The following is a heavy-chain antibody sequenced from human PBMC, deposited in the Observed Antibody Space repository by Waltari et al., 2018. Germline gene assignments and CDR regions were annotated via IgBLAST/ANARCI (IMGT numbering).Heavy chain of an antibody. CDR2: IYYSGST. Sequence: QVQLQESGPGLVKPSETLSLTCTVSGGSISSYYWSLIRQPPGQGLEWIGYIYYSGSTNYNPSLKSRVTISVDTSKNQFSLKLSSVTAADTAVYYCARSNDHDYVWGSLYYFDYWGQGTLVTVSS. J-gene: IGHJ4*02. CDR1: GGSISSYY. V-gene: IGHV4-59*01. CDR3: ARSNDHDYVWGSLYYFDY. D-gene: IGHD3-16*01.